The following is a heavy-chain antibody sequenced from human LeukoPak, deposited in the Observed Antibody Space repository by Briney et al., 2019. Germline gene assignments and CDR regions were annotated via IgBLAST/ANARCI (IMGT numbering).Heavy chain of an antibody. Sequence: PGGSLRLSCAASGYTFSSYAMSWVRQAPGKGLEWVSAISGSGGSTYYADSVKGRFTISRDNSKNTLYLQMNSLRAEDTAVYYCAKGRNYDYPWSITDPWGQGTLVTVSS. CDR2: ISGSGGST. CDR3: AKGRNYDYPWSITDP. CDR1: GYTFSSYA. V-gene: IGHV3-23*01. J-gene: IGHJ5*02. D-gene: IGHD5-12*01.